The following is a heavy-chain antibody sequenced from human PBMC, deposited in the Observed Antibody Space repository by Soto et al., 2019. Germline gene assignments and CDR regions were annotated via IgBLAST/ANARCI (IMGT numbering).Heavy chain of an antibody. CDR3: AREITVAARIPYYFDY. Sequence: SETLSLTCAVSGGSISSSNWWSWVRQPPGKGLEWIGEIYHSGSTNYNPSLKSRVTISVDKSKNQFSLKLSSVTAADTAVYYCAREITVAARIPYYFDYWGQGTLVTVSS. V-gene: IGHV4-4*02. CDR2: IYHSGST. J-gene: IGHJ4*02. D-gene: IGHD6-6*01. CDR1: GGSISSSNW.